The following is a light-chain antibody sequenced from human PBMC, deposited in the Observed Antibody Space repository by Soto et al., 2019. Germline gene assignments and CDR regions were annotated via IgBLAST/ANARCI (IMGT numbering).Light chain of an antibody. V-gene: IGLV2-14*01. CDR1: ASDVGAYNY. J-gene: IGLJ2*01. CDR2: DVS. Sequence: QSALTQPASVSGSPGQSITISCTGTASDVGAYNYVSWYQQQPGKAPKVMIYDVSNRPSGVSHRFSGSKSGNTASLTISGVPGEGEGDYYRNSYTSSSPVVFGGGTQLTVL. CDR3: NSYTSSSPVV.